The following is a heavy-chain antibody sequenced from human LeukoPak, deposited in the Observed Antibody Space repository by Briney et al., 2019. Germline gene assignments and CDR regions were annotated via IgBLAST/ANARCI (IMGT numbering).Heavy chain of an antibody. CDR3: ARDGFSGSYYY. J-gene: IGHJ4*02. Sequence: PSETLSLTCTVSGGSISSGSYYWSWIRQPAGKGLEWIGRIYTSGSTNYNPSLKSRVTISVDTSKNQFSLKLSSVTAADTAVYYCARDGFSGSYYYWGQGTLVTVSS. D-gene: IGHD1-26*01. V-gene: IGHV4-61*02. CDR2: IYTSGST. CDR1: GGSISSGSYY.